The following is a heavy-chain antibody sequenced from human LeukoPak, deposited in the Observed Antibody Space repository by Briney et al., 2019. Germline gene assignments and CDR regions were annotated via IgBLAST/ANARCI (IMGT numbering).Heavy chain of an antibody. V-gene: IGHV1-2*02. CDR1: GYTFTGYY. J-gene: IGHJ4*02. D-gene: IGHD6-13*01. CDR3: ARDPRPGSSYDY. Sequence: ASVKVSCKASGYTFTGYYMHWVRQAPGQGLEWMGWINPNSGGTNYAQKFQGRVTMTRDTSISTAYMELNRLRSDDTAVYYCARDPRPGSSYDYWGQGTLVTVSS. CDR2: INPNSGGT.